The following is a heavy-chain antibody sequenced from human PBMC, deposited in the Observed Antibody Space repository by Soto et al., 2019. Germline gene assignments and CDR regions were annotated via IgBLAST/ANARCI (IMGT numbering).Heavy chain of an antibody. D-gene: IGHD1-20*01. CDR2: IIPIFGTA. Sequence: SVEVSCKASGGTFSSYAISWVRQAPGQGLGWMGGIIPIFGTANYAQKFQGRVTITADESTSTAYMELSSLRSEDTAVYFCAREYNWNDVRYGMDVWGQGTTVTVSS. CDR3: AREYNWNDVRYGMDV. CDR1: GGTFSSYA. J-gene: IGHJ6*02. V-gene: IGHV1-69*13.